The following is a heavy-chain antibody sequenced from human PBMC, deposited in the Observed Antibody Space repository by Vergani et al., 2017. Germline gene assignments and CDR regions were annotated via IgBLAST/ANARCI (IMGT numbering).Heavy chain of an antibody. CDR3: ARWAYAGRATRGEDWFDP. CDR2: IYHSGST. CDR1: GGSISSGGYS. D-gene: IGHD3-10*01. J-gene: IGHJ5*02. Sequence: QVQLQQWGAGLVKPSQTLSLTCAVSGGSISSGGYSWSWIRQPPGKGLEWIGYIYHSGSTYYNPSLKSRVTISVDRSKNQFSLKLSSVTAADTAVYYCARWAYAGRATRGEDWFDPWGQGTLVTVSS. V-gene: IGHV4-30-2*01.